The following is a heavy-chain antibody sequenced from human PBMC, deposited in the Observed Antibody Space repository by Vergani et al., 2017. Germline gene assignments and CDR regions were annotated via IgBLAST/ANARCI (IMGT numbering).Heavy chain of an antibody. V-gene: IGHV4-38-2*02. CDR3: AREERMVRGMDY. CDR1: VYSISSGYY. D-gene: IGHD3-10*01. CDR2: IYHSVRT. J-gene: IGHJ4*02. Sequence: QVQLQESGPGLVKPSETLSLTCTVSVYSISSGYYWGWIRQPPGKGVDWIGRIYHSVRTYYNPSLTSRVTISVDTSKNQFSLKLSSVTAADTAVYYCAREERMVRGMDYWGQGTLVTVSS.